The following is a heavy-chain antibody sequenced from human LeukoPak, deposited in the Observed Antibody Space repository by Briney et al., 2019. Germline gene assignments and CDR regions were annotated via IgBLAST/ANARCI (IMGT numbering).Heavy chain of an antibody. CDR2: VRDNGEN. CDR3: ARQPANTAAFDI. D-gene: IGHD5-18*01. CDR1: GGSINTYY. Sequence: PSETLSLTCTASGGSINTYYWSWIWQPPGKGLEWIAYVRDNGENNYNPSLKSRVAISVDTANNQISLRLNFVTAADTAIYYCARQPANTAAFDIWGLGTMVAVSS. V-gene: IGHV4-59*08. J-gene: IGHJ3*02.